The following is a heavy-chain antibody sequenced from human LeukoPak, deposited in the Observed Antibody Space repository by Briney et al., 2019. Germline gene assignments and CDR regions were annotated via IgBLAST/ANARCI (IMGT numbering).Heavy chain of an antibody. CDR3: ARALPGAATAHNWFDP. V-gene: IGHV1-18*01. J-gene: IGHJ5*02. Sequence: GASVKVSCKASGYTFTIYGISWVRQAPGQGLEWMGWISGFNGATNYAQKFRGRVTMTFDTSTNTTYMDLRTVTSDDTAIYYCARALPGAATAHNWFDPWGQGTLVTVSS. CDR2: ISGFNGAT. CDR1: GYTFTIYG. D-gene: IGHD6-13*01.